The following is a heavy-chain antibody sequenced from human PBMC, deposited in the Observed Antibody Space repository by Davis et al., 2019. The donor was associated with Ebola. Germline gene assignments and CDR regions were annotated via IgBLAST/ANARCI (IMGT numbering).Heavy chain of an antibody. Sequence: GESLKISCAASGFTFSSYAMHWVRQAPGKGLEWVAVISYDGSNKYYADSVKGRFTISRDNSKNTLYLQMNSLRTEDTAVYYCAKVSGGWSGFDYWGQGTLVTVSS. CDR3: AKVSGGWSGFDY. D-gene: IGHD6-19*01. V-gene: IGHV3-30-3*01. J-gene: IGHJ4*02. CDR2: ISYDGSNK. CDR1: GFTFSSYA.